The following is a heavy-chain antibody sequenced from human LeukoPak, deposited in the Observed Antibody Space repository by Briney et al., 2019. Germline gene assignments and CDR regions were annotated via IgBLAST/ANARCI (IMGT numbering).Heavy chain of an antibody. J-gene: IGHJ5*02. Sequence: SETLSLTCTVSGYSISSGYYWGWLRPPPGEGLEWIGSIYHSGSTYYNPSLKSRVTISVDTSKNHFSLKLSSVTAADTAVYYCARAIWPIYANWFDPWGQGTLVTVSS. V-gene: IGHV4-38-2*02. CDR2: IYHSGST. D-gene: IGHD2/OR15-2a*01. CDR1: GYSISSGYY. CDR3: ARAIWPIYANWFDP.